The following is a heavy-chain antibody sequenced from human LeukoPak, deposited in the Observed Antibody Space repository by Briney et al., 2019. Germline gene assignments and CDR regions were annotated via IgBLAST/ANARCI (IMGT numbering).Heavy chain of an antibody. CDR1: GVTVSSVH. CDR3: ARAQTRAFDI. V-gene: IGHV3-53*01. Sequence: QSGGSLRLSCAASGVTVSSVHMSWVRQAPGKWLESVSVIFSGGSTYYTDSVKGRFTISRDNSKNTLYLQMNSLIAEDTAIYYCARAQTRAFDIWGQGTMVTVSS. CDR2: IFSGGST. J-gene: IGHJ3*02.